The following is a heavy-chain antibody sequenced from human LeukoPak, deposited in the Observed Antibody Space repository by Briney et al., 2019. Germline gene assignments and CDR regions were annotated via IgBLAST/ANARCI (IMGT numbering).Heavy chain of an antibody. J-gene: IGHJ4*02. V-gene: IGHV3-30*02. CDR1: GFTFSSYG. CDR3: AKAPVTTCSGAYCYPFDY. Sequence: GGSLRLSCAASGFTFSSYGMHWVRQAPGKGLEWVAFIRYEGSEKFYADSLEGRFTISRDNSKNTLYLQMNSQRAEDAAVYYCAKAPVTTCSGAYCYPFDYWGQGTLVTVSS. CDR2: IRYEGSEK. D-gene: IGHD2-15*01.